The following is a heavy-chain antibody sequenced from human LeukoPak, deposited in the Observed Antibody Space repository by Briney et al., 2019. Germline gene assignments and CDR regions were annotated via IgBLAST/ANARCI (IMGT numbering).Heavy chain of an antibody. V-gene: IGHV4-34*01. J-gene: IGHJ5*02. CDR2: INHSGST. CDR1: GGSFNNHY. D-gene: IGHD3-16*02. Sequence: PSETLSLTCAVYGGSFNNHYWTWIRQPPGKGLEWIGEINHSGSTNYNSSLKSRVTISVDTSKNQFSLRLSSVTAADTAVYYCARGRWIWESYRMRFDPWGQGTLVTVSS. CDR3: ARGRWIWESYRMRFDP.